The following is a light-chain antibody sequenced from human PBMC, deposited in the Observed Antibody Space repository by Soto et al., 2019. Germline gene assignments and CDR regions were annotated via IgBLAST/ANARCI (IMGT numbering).Light chain of an antibody. J-gene: IGKJ4*01. CDR1: QSISNN. CDR3: QQHYEWVT. Sequence: EIVMTQSPATLSMSPGETATLSCRASQSISNNLVWYQQKPGQAPRLLIYDASTRATDIPARFSGTGSGTEFSLIISSLQSEVFAVYYCQQHYEWVTFGGGTKVEI. CDR2: DAS. V-gene: IGKV3-15*01.